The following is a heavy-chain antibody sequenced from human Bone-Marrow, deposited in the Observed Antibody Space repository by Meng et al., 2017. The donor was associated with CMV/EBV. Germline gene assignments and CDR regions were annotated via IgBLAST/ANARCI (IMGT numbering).Heavy chain of an antibody. V-gene: IGHV3-13*01. CDR1: GFTFSSYD. CDR3: ARGGIVGEYFDY. J-gene: IGHJ4*02. Sequence: LSCAAIGFTFSSYDMHWVRQATGKGLEWVSAIGTAGDTYYPGSVKGRFTISRENAKNSLYLQMNSLRAGDTAVYYCARGGIVGEYFDYWGQGTLVTVSS. D-gene: IGHD1-26*01. CDR2: IGTAGDT.